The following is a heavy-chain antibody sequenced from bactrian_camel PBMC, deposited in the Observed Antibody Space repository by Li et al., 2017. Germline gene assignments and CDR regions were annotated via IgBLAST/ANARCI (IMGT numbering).Heavy chain of an antibody. D-gene: IGHD3*01. J-gene: IGHJ6*01. V-gene: IGHV3S26*01. CDR3: AAVGGGVTANKCLGVLTRFAY. CDR2: IEINETTT. Sequence: LVESGGGSVQAGGSLRLSCAFSGDTSTRYRMGWFRQAPGRERMWIAAIEINETTTRVADSVKGRFTVSQDNGKNTLYLRMNSLKPEDTAMYYCAAVGGGVTANKCLGVLTRFAYWGQGTQVTVS. CDR1: GDTSTRYR.